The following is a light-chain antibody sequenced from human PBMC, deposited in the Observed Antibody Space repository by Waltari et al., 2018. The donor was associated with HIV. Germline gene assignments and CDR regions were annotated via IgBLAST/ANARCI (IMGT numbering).Light chain of an antibody. V-gene: IGLV2-14*01. Sequence: QSALTQPASVSGSPGQSITISCTGTTSDIGNYNYVSWYQHHPGRAPKLIIYEVSNRPSGFSNRFSGSKSGNTASLTVSGLHAEDEADYYCCSYAGDNYTVFGTGTRVTVL. CDR1: TSDIGNYNY. CDR2: EVS. CDR3: CSYAGDNYTV. J-gene: IGLJ1*01.